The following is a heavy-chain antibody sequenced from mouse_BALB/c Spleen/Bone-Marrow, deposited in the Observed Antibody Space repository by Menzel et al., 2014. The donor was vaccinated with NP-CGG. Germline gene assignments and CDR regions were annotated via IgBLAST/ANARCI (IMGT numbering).Heavy chain of an antibody. Sequence: VQLQQSGPELVKPGASVKISCKASGYALSSSWMNWVKQRPGQGLEWIGRIYPGDGDINYNGNFKGKATLTADKSSSTAYMQLSGLTSVDSAVYFCVRGGNYRFDYWGQGTTLTVSS. CDR2: IYPGDGDI. D-gene: IGHD2-1*01. CDR1: GYALSSSW. CDR3: VRGGNYRFDY. J-gene: IGHJ2*01. V-gene: IGHV1-82*01.